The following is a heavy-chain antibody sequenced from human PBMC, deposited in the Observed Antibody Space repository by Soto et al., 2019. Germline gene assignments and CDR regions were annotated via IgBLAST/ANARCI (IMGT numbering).Heavy chain of an antibody. V-gene: IGHV3-30*18. Sequence: QVLLVESGGGVVQPGGSLTLSCVGSGFTFNSHGMHWVRQAPGKGLEWVAVISYDGSNKYYEESVKGRFTISRENSRNSVYLQLNSLRAEDTALYYCAQDRTALLAEVSWLESWCQGTLVTFSA. CDR3: AQDRTALLAEVSWLES. J-gene: IGHJ5*02. CDR1: GFTFNSHG. CDR2: ISYDGSNK. D-gene: IGHD5-12*01.